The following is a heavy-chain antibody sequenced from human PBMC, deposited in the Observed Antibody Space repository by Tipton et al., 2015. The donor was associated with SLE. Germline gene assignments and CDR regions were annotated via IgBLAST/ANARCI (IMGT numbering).Heavy chain of an antibody. J-gene: IGHJ6*02. Sequence: TLSLTCSVSGGSISSNYWIWIQQPPGKGLEWIGYISDGGGTNYNPSLKSRVTISVDPAKNQFSLKLTSVTAADTAVYYCARGMVTWRGAILGVDVWGQGTTVNVSS. D-gene: IGHD2-21*02. CDR3: ARGMVTWRGAILGVDV. V-gene: IGHV4-59*08. CDR1: GGSISSNY. CDR2: ISDGGGT.